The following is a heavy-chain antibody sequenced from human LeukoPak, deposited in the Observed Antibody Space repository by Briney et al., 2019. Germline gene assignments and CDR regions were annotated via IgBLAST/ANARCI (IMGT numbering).Heavy chain of an antibody. CDR2: IWYDGSNK. CDR1: GFTFSSYG. V-gene: IGHV3-33*01. CDR3: ARDPPYIVGATTHFDY. Sequence: SGRSLRLSCAASGFTFSSYGMHWVRQAPGKGLEWVAVIWYDGSNKYYADSVKGRFTISRDNSKNTLYPQMNSLRAEDTAVYYCARDPPYIVGATTHFDYWGQGTLVTVSS. J-gene: IGHJ4*02. D-gene: IGHD1-26*01.